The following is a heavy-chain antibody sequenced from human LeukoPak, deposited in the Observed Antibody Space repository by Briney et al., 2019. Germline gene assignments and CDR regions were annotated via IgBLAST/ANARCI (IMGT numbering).Heavy chain of an antibody. V-gene: IGHV3-48*01. J-gene: IGHJ6*03. CDR3: ARDGGSYYEYYYYMDV. Sequence: GGSLRLSCAASGFTFSSYSMNWVRQAPGKGLEWVSYISSSSSTIYYADSVKGRFAISRDNAKNSLYLQMNSLRAEDTAVYYCARDGGSYYEYYYYMDVWGKGTTVTVSS. CDR2: ISSSSSTI. D-gene: IGHD1-26*01. CDR1: GFTFSSYS.